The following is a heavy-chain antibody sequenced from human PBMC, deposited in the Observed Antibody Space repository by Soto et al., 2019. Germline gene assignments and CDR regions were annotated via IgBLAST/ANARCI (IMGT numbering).Heavy chain of an antibody. D-gene: IGHD3-3*01. V-gene: IGHV6-1*01. Sequence: SQTLSLTCAISGDSFSINSAAWNWIRQSPSRGLEWLGRTYYRSKWYNDYAVSVKSRITINPDTSKNQFSLQLNSVTPEDTAVYYCARDGGNFWSGYFPVGGMDVWGQGTTVTVSS. CDR3: ARDGGNFWSGYFPVGGMDV. CDR2: TYYRSKWYN. J-gene: IGHJ6*02. CDR1: GDSFSINSAA.